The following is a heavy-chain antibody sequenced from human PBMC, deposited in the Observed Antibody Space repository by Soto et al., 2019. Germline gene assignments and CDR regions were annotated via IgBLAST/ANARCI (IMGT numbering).Heavy chain of an antibody. V-gene: IGHV3-30-3*01. J-gene: IGHJ4*02. CDR1: GFTFSSYA. D-gene: IGHD6-13*01. CDR3: ARGSRQQLVRGFDY. CDR2: ISYDGSNK. Sequence: GGSLRLSCVASGFTFSSYAMHWVRQAPGKGLEWVAVISYDGSNKYYADSVKGRFTISRDNSKNTLYLQMNSLRAEGTAVYYCARGSRQQLVRGFDYWGQGTLVTVSS.